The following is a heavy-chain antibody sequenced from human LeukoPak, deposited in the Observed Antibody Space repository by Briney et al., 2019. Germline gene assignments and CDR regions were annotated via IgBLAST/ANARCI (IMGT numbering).Heavy chain of an antibody. CDR2: VSPYNGET. Sequence: ASVKVSCKPYGYTFTTYGITWVRQAPGQGLEWMGCVSPYNGETNYAEKFQGRVTITTDTATSTAYMELRSLRSEDTAVYYWARPPHERSGDPDDWGQGTLVTVSS. J-gene: IGHJ4*02. CDR1: GYTFTTYG. CDR3: ARPPHERSGDPDD. D-gene: IGHD2-21*01. V-gene: IGHV1-18*01.